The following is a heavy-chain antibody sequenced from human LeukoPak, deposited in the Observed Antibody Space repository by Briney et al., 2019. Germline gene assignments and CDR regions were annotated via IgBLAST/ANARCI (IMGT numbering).Heavy chain of an antibody. Sequence: GGSLRLSCTGSGFTFGDYAMSWVRQAPGKGLEWVGFIRSKTYGGTTEYAASVKGRFTISRDDSKSIAYLEMNSLKTEDTAVYYCTRGSDWYYWWGQGTMVTVSS. J-gene: IGHJ3*01. V-gene: IGHV3-49*04. CDR2: IRSKTYGGTT. D-gene: IGHD6-19*01. CDR3: TRGSDWYYW. CDR1: GFTFGDYA.